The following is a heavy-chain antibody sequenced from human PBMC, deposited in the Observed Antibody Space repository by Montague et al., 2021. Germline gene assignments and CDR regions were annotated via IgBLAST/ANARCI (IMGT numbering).Heavy chain of an antibody. Sequence: PALVKPTQNLTLTCNFSGFSLNTRAVGVGWIRQPPGKALEWLALIYWNDDKRYSPSLKSRLTITKDTSKNQVVPTMTNADPVDTATYYCARHNGGWYSDFDYWSQGTLVTVSS. D-gene: IGHD6-19*01. CDR3: ARHNGGWYSDFDY. J-gene: IGHJ4*02. CDR2: IYWNDDK. V-gene: IGHV2-5*01. CDR1: GFSLNTRAVG.